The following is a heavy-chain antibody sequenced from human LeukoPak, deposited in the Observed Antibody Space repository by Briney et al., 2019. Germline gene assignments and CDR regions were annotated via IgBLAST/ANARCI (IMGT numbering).Heavy chain of an antibody. CDR1: GGSISSGGYY. CDR3: ARAERYVDSLSSSGGLWEYKFDH. Sequence: SQTLSLTCTVSGGSISSGGYYWSWIRQPPGKGLEWIGYIYHSGNTYQSPSLKSRATVSVDAYKNEFSLRLTSVTAADTAVYYCARAERYVDSLSSSGGLWEYKFDHWGQGTLVTVSS. V-gene: IGHV4-30-2*01. J-gene: IGHJ4*02. D-gene: IGHD3-9*01. CDR2: IYHSGNT.